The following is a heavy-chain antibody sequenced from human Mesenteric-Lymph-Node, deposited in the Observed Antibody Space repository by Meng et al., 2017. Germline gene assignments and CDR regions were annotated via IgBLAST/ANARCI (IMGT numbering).Heavy chain of an antibody. Sequence: SVKVSCKASGGTFSSYAISWVRQAPGQGLEWMGGIIPIFGTANYAQKFQGRVTITADESTSTAYMELSSLRSEDTAVYYCARGSVPAAIDYYYGMDVWGQGTTVTVSS. CDR3: ARGSVPAAIDYYYGMDV. V-gene: IGHV1-69*13. J-gene: IGHJ6*02. D-gene: IGHD2-2*02. CDR2: IIPIFGTA. CDR1: GGTFSSYA.